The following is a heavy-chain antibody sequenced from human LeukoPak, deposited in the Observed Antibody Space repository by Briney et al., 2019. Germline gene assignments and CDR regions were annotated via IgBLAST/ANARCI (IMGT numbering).Heavy chain of an antibody. CDR3: ARNPNYDFWSGYAHFDY. J-gene: IGHJ4*02. V-gene: IGHV4-30-4*08. CDR1: GGSISSGDYY. D-gene: IGHD3-3*01. CDR2: IYYSGST. Sequence: SETLSLSCTVSGGSISSGDYYWSWIRQPPGKGLEWIGYIYYSGSTYYNPSLKSRVTISVDTSKNQFSLKLSSVTAADTAVYYCARNPNYDFWSGYAHFDYWGQGTLVTVSS.